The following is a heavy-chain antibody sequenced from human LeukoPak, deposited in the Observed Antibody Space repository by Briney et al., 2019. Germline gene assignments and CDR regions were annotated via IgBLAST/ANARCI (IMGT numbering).Heavy chain of an antibody. CDR1: GFTFDDYA. V-gene: IGHV3-9*01. Sequence: GRSLRLSCAASGFTFDDYAMHWVRQAPGKGLEWVSGISWNSGSIGYADSVKGRFTIFRDNAKNSLYLQMNSLRAEDTALYYCAKARDGLIGDAFDIWGQGTMVTVSS. CDR3: AKARDGLIGDAFDI. CDR2: ISWNSGSI. D-gene: IGHD5-24*01. J-gene: IGHJ3*02.